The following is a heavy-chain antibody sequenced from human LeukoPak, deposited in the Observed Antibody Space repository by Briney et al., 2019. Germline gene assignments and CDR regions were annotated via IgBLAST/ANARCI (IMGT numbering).Heavy chain of an antibody. CDR2: ISSSGSTI. D-gene: IGHD5-18*01. CDR3: ATYRQVLLPFES. J-gene: IGHJ4*02. Sequence: PGGSLRLPCAASGFTFSSYEMNWVRQAPGKGLEWVSYISSSGSTIYYADSVKGRFTISRDNAKNSLYLQMNSLRAEDTAIYYCATYRQVLLPFESWGQGTLVTVSS. V-gene: IGHV3-48*03. CDR1: GFTFSSYE.